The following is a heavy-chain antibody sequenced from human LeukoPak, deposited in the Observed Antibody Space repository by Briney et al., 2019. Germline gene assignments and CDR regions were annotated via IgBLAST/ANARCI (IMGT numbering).Heavy chain of an antibody. D-gene: IGHD3-22*01. V-gene: IGHV1-69*05. J-gene: IGHJ4*02. CDR1: GGTFSSYA. Sequence: SVKVSCKASGGTFSSYAISWVRQAPGQGLEWMGGIIPIFGTANYAQKFQGRVTITTDESTSKAYMELGSLRSEDTAVYYCARKGLAYYDSSGYYYGGEFDYWGQGTLVTVSS. CDR2: IIPIFGTA. CDR3: ARKGLAYYDSSGYYYGGEFDY.